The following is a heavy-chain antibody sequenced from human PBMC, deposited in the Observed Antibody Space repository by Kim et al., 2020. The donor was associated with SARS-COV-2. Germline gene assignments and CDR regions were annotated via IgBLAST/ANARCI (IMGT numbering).Heavy chain of an antibody. CDR3: AKPFNYYDSSGYYSYAF. CDR2: ISYDGSNK. D-gene: IGHD3-22*01. J-gene: IGHJ3*01. V-gene: IGHV3-30*18. CDR1: GFTFSSYG. Sequence: GGSLRLSCAASGFTFSSYGMHWVRQAPGKGLEWVAVISYDGSNKYYADSVKGRFTISRDNSKNTLYLQMNSLRAEDTAVYYCAKPFNYYDSSGYYSYAF.